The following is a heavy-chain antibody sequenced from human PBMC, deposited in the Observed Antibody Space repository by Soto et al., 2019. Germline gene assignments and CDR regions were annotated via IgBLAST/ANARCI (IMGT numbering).Heavy chain of an antibody. CDR1: GGSISSSNW. D-gene: IGHD3-10*01. J-gene: IGHJ6*02. V-gene: IGHV4-4*02. CDR2: IYHSGST. CDR3: SRDTVTMVRGVINGMDV. Sequence: PSETLSLTCAVSGGSISSSNWWSWVRQPPGKGLEWIGEIYHSGSTNYNPSLKSRVTISVDKSKNQFSLKLSSVTAADTAVYYCSRDTVTMVRGVINGMDVWGQGTTVTVSS.